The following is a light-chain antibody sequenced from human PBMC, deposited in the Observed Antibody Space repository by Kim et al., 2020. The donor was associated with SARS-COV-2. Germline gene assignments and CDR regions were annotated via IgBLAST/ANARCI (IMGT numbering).Light chain of an antibody. CDR2: GNS. J-gene: IGLJ2*01. CDR3: QSYDSSLSGVV. CDR1: TSNIGANYD. Sequence: QSVLTQPPSVSGAPGESVTISCTGSTSNIGANYDVHWYQQLPGTAPKLLISGNSNRPSGVPDRFSGSKSGTSASLAITGLQPEDEADYYCQSYDSSLSGVVFGGGTQLTVL. V-gene: IGLV1-40*01.